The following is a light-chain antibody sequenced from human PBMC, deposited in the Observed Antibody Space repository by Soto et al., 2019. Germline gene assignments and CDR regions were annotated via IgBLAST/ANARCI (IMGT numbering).Light chain of an antibody. CDR1: QSVSGW. Sequence: DIQMTQSPSTLSASVGDTVTVTCRASQSVSGWLAWYQQKPGKVPKVLIYAASNLQSGVPSRFSGSGSGTDFTLTISSLQPEDFATYYCQQANSFPARTFGQGTRLEI. V-gene: IGKV1-12*01. CDR2: AAS. CDR3: QQANSFPART. J-gene: IGKJ5*01.